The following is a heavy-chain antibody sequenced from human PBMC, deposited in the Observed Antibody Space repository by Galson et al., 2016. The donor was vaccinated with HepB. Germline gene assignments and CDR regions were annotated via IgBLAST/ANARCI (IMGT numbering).Heavy chain of an antibody. D-gene: IGHD3-16*01. V-gene: IGHV3-23*01. CDR1: GFAFSSYA. J-gene: IGHJ4*02. CDR2: ISIIGDST. CDR3: AKELGGMIFDY. Sequence: SLRLSCAASGFAFSSYAMSWVRQAPGKGLEWVSSISIIGDSTYYTDSVKGRFTISRDTSKNTLYLQMNSLRVEDTATYHCAKELGGMIFDYWGQGTLVTVSS.